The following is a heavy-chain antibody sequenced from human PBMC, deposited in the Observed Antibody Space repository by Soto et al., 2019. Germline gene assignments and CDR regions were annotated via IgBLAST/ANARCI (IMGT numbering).Heavy chain of an antibody. CDR3: ARLIGYCSSTSCFRWFDP. D-gene: IGHD2-2*01. V-gene: IGHV1-3*01. CDR2: INAGNGNT. CDR1: GYTFTSYA. J-gene: IGHJ5*02. Sequence: GASVKVSCKASGYTFTSYAMHWVRQAPGQRLEWMGWINAGNGNTKYSQKFQGRVTITRDTSASTAYMELSSLRSEDTAVYYCARLIGYCSSTSCFRWFDPWGQGTLVTVSS.